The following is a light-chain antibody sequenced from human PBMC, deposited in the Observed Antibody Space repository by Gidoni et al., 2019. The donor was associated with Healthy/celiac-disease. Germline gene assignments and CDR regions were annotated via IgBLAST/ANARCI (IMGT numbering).Light chain of an antibody. CDR1: SSDVGGYNY. Sequence: HSALTQPASVSGAPGQSITISCTGTSSDVGGYNYVSWYQQHPGKAPKLMIYEVSNRPSGVSNRFSGSKSGNTAFLTISGLQAEDEADYYCSSYTSSSTLYVFGTGTKVTVL. CDR2: EVS. J-gene: IGLJ1*01. V-gene: IGLV2-14*01. CDR3: SSYTSSSTLYV.